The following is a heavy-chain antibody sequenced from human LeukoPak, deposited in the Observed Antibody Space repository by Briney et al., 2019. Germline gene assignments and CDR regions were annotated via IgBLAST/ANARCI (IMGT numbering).Heavy chain of an antibody. CDR2: IYYDGSDE. Sequence: PGGSLRLSCAASGFTLSSYWMYWVRQAPGKGLEWVAVIYYDGSDEYYADSVKGRFTISRDNSKSTLFLQMNSLRAEDTGVYYCAKDTRSRYLDYWGQGTLVTVSS. CDR3: AKDTRSRYLDY. V-gene: IGHV3-30*18. D-gene: IGHD2-2*01. CDR1: GFTLSSYW. J-gene: IGHJ4*02.